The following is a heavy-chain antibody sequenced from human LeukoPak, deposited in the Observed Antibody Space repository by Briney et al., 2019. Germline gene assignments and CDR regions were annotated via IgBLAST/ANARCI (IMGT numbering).Heavy chain of an antibody. D-gene: IGHD3-16*01. J-gene: IGHJ4*02. CDR2: IKQDGSEK. Sequence: GGSLRLSCAASGFTFSNYGMHWVRQAPGKGLEWVANIKQDGSEKYYVDSVKGRFTISRDNAKNSLYLQMNSLRAEDTAVYYCANLRLEGWGQGTLVTVSS. V-gene: IGHV3-7*01. CDR3: ANLRLEG. CDR1: GFTFSNYG.